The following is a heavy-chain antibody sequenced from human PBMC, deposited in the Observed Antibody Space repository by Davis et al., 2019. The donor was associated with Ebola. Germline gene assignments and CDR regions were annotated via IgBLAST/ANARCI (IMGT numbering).Heavy chain of an antibody. J-gene: IGHJ4*02. CDR3: ARESGSHDY. CDR2: INSDGSST. D-gene: IGHD1-26*01. CDR1: GFTFSSYG. V-gene: IGHV3-74*01. Sequence: PGGSLRLSCAASGFTFSSYGMHWVRQAPGKGLVWVSRINSDGSSTTYADSAKGRFTISRDNAKNTLYLQMNSLRVEDTAIYYCARESGSHDYWGQGTLVTVSS.